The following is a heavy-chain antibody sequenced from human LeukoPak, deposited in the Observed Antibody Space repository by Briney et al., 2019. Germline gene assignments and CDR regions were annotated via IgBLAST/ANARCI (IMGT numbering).Heavy chain of an antibody. CDR1: GFTFSSYA. Sequence: GGSLRLSCAASGFTFSSYAMSWVRQAPGKGLEWVSAISGSGGSTYYADSVKGRFTISGDNSKNTLYLQMNSLRAEDTAVYYCAKDQSNWNEGFDYWGQGTLVTVSS. J-gene: IGHJ4*02. D-gene: IGHD1-1*01. CDR3: AKDQSNWNEGFDY. CDR2: ISGSGGST. V-gene: IGHV3-23*01.